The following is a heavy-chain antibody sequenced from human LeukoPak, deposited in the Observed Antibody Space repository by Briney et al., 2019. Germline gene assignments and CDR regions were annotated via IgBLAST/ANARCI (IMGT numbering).Heavy chain of an antibody. Sequence: ASVTVSCKASGYTFTGYYMHWVRQAPGQGLEWMGWINPNSGGTNYARKFQGRVTMTRDTSISPDYMELSRLRSYDTAVYYCARGRIAARVKNWFDPWGQGTLVTVSS. V-gene: IGHV1-2*02. D-gene: IGHD6-6*01. CDR1: GYTFTGYY. CDR2: INPNSGGT. CDR3: ARGRIAARVKNWFDP. J-gene: IGHJ5*02.